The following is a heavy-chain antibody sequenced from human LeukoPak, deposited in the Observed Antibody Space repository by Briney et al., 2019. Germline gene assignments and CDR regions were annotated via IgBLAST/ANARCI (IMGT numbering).Heavy chain of an antibody. V-gene: IGHV1-69*05. Sequence: SVKVSCKASGGTFSSYAISWVRQAPGQGLEWMGGIIPIFGTADYAQKFQGRVTITTDESTSTAYMELSSLRSEDTAVYYCARDQGVVVVPALLHYYYYYMDVWGKGTTVTVSS. CDR2: IIPIFGTA. CDR3: ARDQGVVVVPALLHYYYYYMDV. CDR1: GGTFSSYA. D-gene: IGHD2-2*01. J-gene: IGHJ6*03.